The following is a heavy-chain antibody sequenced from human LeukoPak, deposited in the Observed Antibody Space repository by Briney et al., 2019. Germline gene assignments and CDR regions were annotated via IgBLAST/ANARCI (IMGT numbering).Heavy chain of an antibody. Sequence: GGSLRLSCAASGFTFSSYAMSWVRQAPGKGLEWVPAISGSGGSTYYADSVKGRFTISRDNSKNTLYLQMNSLRAEDTAVYYCARGEIDILTGLSDYWGQGTLVTVSS. J-gene: IGHJ4*02. CDR2: ISGSGGST. D-gene: IGHD3-9*01. CDR3: ARGEIDILTGLSDY. V-gene: IGHV3-23*01. CDR1: GFTFSSYA.